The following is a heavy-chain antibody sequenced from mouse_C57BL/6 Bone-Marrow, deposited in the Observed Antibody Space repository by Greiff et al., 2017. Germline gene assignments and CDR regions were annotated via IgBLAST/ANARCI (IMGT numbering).Heavy chain of an antibody. CDR3: ARHVGSSFDY. CDR1: GFTFSSYG. Sequence: EVQGVESGGDLVKPGGSLKLSCAASGFTFSSYGMSWVRQTPDKRLEWVATISSGGSYTYYPDSVKGRFTISRDNAKNTLYLQMSSLKSEDTAMYYCARHVGSSFDYWGQGTTLTVSS. V-gene: IGHV5-6*01. CDR2: ISSGGSYT. D-gene: IGHD1-3*01. J-gene: IGHJ2*01.